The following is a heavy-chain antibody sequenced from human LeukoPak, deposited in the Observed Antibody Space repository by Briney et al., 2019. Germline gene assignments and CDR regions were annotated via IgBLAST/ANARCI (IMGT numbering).Heavy chain of an antibody. CDR1: GGSISSSSYY. Sequence: PSETLSLTCTVSGGSISSSSYYWGWIRQPPGRGLEWIGSIYYSGSTNYNPSLKSRVTISVDTSKNQFSLRLSSVTAADTAVYYCARALYGDYVNWFDPWGQGTLVTVSS. CDR3: ARALYGDYVNWFDP. D-gene: IGHD4-17*01. V-gene: IGHV4-39*07. CDR2: IYYSGST. J-gene: IGHJ5*02.